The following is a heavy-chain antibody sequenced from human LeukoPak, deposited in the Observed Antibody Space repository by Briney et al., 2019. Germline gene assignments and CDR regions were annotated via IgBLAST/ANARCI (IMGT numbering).Heavy chain of an antibody. CDR3: ARDLSSSSWYTLGAFDI. Sequence: SETLSLTCAVYGGSFSGYYWSWIRQPPGKGLEWIGEINHSGSTNYNPSLKSRVTISVDTSKNQFSLKLSSVTAADTAVYYCARDLSSSSWYTLGAFDIWGQGTMVTVSS. CDR2: INHSGST. J-gene: IGHJ3*02. V-gene: IGHV4-34*01. CDR1: GGSFSGYY. D-gene: IGHD6-13*01.